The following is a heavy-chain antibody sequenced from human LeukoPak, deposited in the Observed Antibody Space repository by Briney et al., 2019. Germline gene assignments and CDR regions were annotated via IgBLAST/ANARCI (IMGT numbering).Heavy chain of an antibody. CDR1: GFTFSSYS. J-gene: IGHJ4*02. CDR2: ISSSSSYI. D-gene: IGHD4-17*01. CDR3: ARDRVDTVTTYHDY. V-gene: IGHV3-21*04. Sequence: GGSLRLSCAASGFTFSSYSMNWVRQAPGKGLEWVSSISSSSSYIYYADSVKGRFTISRDNAKNSLYLQMNSLRAEDTALYHCARDRVDTVTTYHDYWGQGTLVTVSS.